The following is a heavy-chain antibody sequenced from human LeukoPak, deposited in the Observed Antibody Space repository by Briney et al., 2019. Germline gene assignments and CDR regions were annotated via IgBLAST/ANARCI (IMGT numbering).Heavy chain of an antibody. CDR2: INSDGSST. D-gene: IGHD3-22*01. CDR3: ARENMIVVVYDAFDI. Sequence: GGSLRLSCAASGFTFSSYWMHWVRQAPGKGLVWVSRINSDGSSTSYADSVKGRFTISRDNAKNTLYLQMNSLRAEDTAVYYCARENMIVVVYDAFDIWGQGTMVIVSS. J-gene: IGHJ3*02. CDR1: GFTFSSYW. V-gene: IGHV3-74*01.